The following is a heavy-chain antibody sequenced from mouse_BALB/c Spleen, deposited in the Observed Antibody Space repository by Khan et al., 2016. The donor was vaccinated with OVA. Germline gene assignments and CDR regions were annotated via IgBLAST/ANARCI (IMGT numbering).Heavy chain of an antibody. CDR1: GYTFTDFA. D-gene: IGHD2-10*02. CDR2: ITIYYDNT. Sequence: QVQLQQSGPELVRPGESVKISCKGSGYTFTDFAIHWVKQSHTKSLEWIGLITIYYDNTNYNQKFTGKATMTVDKSSSTAYMELARLTSEDSAIYYWARWYGKRNYFDYWGQGTTLTVSS. CDR3: ARWYGKRNYFDY. J-gene: IGHJ2*01. V-gene: IGHV1S137*01.